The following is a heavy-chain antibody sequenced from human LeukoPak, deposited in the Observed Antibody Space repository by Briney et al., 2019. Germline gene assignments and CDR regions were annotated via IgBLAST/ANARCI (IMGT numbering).Heavy chain of an antibody. CDR3: ARAYDSSGYL. V-gene: IGHV1-69*05. D-gene: IGHD3-22*01. Sequence: SVKVPCKASGGTFSSYAISWVRQAPGQGLEWMGRIIPIFGTANYAQKFQGRVTITTDESTSTAYMELSSLRSGDTAVYYCARAYDSSGYLWGQGTMVTVSS. CDR2: IIPIFGTA. J-gene: IGHJ3*01. CDR1: GGTFSSYA.